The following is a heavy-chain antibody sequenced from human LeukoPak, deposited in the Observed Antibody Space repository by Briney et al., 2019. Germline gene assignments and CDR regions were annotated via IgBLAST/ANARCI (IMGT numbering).Heavy chain of an antibody. CDR3: ARSGYSYGLDY. Sequence: SETLSLTCAVYGGSFSGYYWSWIRQPPGKGLEWIGEINHSGSTNYNPSLKSRVTIPVDTSKNQFSLKLSSVTAADTAVYYCARSGYSYGLDYWGQGTLVTVSS. V-gene: IGHV4-34*01. D-gene: IGHD5-18*01. CDR1: GGSFSGYY. J-gene: IGHJ4*02. CDR2: INHSGST.